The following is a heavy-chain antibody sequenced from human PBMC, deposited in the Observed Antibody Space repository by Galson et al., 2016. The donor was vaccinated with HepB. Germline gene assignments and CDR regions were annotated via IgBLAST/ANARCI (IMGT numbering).Heavy chain of an antibody. V-gene: IGHV4-31*03. CDR2: ISDRGSA. Sequence: TLSLTCTVSAGTTNTHGYFWSWIRQHPERGLEWIGYISDRGSAYFSPSLKSRTTISIDTSQNQFSLDLTSVTAADTAVYFCARYGSWTGFDYWGQGTLVTVSS. J-gene: IGHJ4*02. CDR1: AGTTNTHGYF. D-gene: IGHD3/OR15-3a*01. CDR3: ARYGSWTGFDY.